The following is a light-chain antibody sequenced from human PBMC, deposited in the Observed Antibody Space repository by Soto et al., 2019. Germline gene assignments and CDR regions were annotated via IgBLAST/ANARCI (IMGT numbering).Light chain of an antibody. V-gene: IGKV3-20*01. CDR1: QSVSSY. J-gene: IGKJ1*01. CDR3: QQYGSSPWT. CDR2: GAS. Sequence: ESVLTQSPGTLSLSPGERATLSCRASQSVSSYLAWYQQKPGQAPRLLIYGASSRATGIPDRFSGSGSGTDFTLTISRLEPEDFAGYYCQQYGSSPWTFGQGTKVDIK.